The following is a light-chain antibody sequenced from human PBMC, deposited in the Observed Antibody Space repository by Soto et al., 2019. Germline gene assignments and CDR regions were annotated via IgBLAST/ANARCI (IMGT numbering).Light chain of an antibody. CDR3: QQRSNWLT. Sequence: EIVLTQSPATLSLSPGERATLSCRASQSVSSYLAWYQQKPGQAPRLLIYDASNRATGIPARFSGSGSGTDFTLTISSLEPEDFAVYYCQQRSNWLTFGPGTKVEIK. CDR1: QSVSSY. J-gene: IGKJ3*01. V-gene: IGKV3-11*01. CDR2: DAS.